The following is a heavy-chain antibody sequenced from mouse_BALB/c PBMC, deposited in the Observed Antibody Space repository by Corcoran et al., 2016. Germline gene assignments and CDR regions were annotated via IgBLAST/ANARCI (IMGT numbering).Heavy chain of an antibody. J-gene: IGHJ1*01. Sequence: EVQLQQSGPELVKPGASVKMSCKASGYTFTSYVMHWVKQKPGQGLEWIGYINPYNDGTKYNEKFKGKATLTSDKSSSTAYMELSSLTSEDSAVYYCARNSYYGNYWYFDVWGAGTTVTVSS. V-gene: IGHV1S136*01. CDR3: ARNSYYGNYWYFDV. CDR2: INPYNDGT. D-gene: IGHD2-10*01. CDR1: GYTFTSYV.